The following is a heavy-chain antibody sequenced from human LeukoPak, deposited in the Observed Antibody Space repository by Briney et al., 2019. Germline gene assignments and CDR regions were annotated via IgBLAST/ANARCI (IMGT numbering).Heavy chain of an antibody. CDR3: VRASSGYLPSFDY. CDR2: IEPDGSRI. Sequence: GGSLRLSCAASGFTLSRYWMHWVRQVPGKGLVWVSRIEPDGSRITYADSLKGRFTMSRDNAKNTLYLQMNSLRAEDTAVYYCVRASSGYLPSFDYWGQGTLVTVSS. V-gene: IGHV3-74*01. J-gene: IGHJ4*02. D-gene: IGHD3-22*01. CDR1: GFTLSRYW.